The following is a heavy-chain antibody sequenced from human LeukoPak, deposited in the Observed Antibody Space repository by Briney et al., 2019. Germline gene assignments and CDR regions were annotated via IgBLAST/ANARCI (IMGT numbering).Heavy chain of an antibody. Sequence: GGSLRLSYAASGFTFSSYSMNWVRQAPGKGLEWVSSISSSSSYIYYADSVKGRFTISRDNAKNSLYLQMNSLRAEDTAVYYCAREEDAGYDILTGYYPLDYWGQGTLVTVSS. D-gene: IGHD3-9*01. CDR2: ISSSSSYI. CDR1: GFTFSSYS. CDR3: AREEDAGYDILTGYYPLDY. V-gene: IGHV3-21*01. J-gene: IGHJ4*02.